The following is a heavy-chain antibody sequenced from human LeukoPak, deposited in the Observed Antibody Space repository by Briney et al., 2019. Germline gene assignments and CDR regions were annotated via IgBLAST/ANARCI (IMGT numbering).Heavy chain of an antibody. J-gene: IGHJ6*03. CDR1: GGSITSLSSY. CDR2: VYQSGTT. Sequence: SETLSLTCSVSGGSITSLSSYWGWIRQSPGKGLEWIGTVYQSGTTYYNPSLETRVTISIDTSKSQFSLRLNSLTAAGTAVYYCARHRQDVYYYMDVWGKGTTVTVSS. V-gene: IGHV4-39*01. D-gene: IGHD2-15*01. CDR3: ARHRQDVYYYMDV.